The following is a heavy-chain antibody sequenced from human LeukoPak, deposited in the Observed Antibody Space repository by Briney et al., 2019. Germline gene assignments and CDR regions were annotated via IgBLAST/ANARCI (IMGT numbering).Heavy chain of an antibody. CDR3: ARGHPGYASGWPDY. Sequence: XXATGQXXXWXGWVSPSSGNTAYAQRFQGRVTLTRDTSISTAYMEVTSLTSEDTAVYYCARGHPGYASGWPDYWGQGTLVTVSS. D-gene: IGHD6-19*01. CDR2: VSPSSGNT. J-gene: IGHJ4*02. V-gene: IGHV1-8*01.